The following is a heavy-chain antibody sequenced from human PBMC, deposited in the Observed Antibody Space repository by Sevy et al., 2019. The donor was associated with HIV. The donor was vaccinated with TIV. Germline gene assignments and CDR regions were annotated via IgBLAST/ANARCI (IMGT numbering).Heavy chain of an antibody. J-gene: IGHJ6*02. CDR1: GGSISSYY. Sequence: SETLSLTCTVSGGSISSYYWSWIRQPAGKGLEWIGRIYTSGSTNYNPSLKSRVTMSVDTSKNQFSLKLSSVTAADTAVYYCARDWGGEAGTGYYYYYGMDVWGQGTTVTVSS. V-gene: IGHV4-4*07. CDR2: IYTSGST. CDR3: ARDWGGEAGTGYYYYYGMDV. D-gene: IGHD6-19*01.